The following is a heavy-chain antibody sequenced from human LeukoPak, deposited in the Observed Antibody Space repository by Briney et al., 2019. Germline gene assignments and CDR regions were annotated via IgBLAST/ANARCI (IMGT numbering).Heavy chain of an antibody. CDR2: ISSSSSYI. CDR1: GFTFSSYS. D-gene: IGHD3-22*01. J-gene: IGHJ4*02. CDR3: ARDRGYDSSGYEFDY. Sequence: LRLSCAASGFTFSSYSMNWVRQAPGKGLEWVSSISSSSSYIYYADSVKGRFTISRDNAKNSLYLQMNSLRAEDTAVYYCARDRGYDSSGYEFDYWGQGTLVTVSS. V-gene: IGHV3-21*01.